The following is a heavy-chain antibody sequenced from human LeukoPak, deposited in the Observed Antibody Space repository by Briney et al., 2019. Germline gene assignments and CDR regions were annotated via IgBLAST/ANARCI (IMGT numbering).Heavy chain of an antibody. V-gene: IGHV3-7*01. J-gene: IGHJ5*02. D-gene: IGHD4-17*01. Sequence: PGGSLRLSCAASGFTFSNYWMSWVRQAPGKGLGWVANINQDESEKYYVDFVKGRFTISRDNAKNSLYLEMNSLRAEDTAMYYCMRGHYGDYAWGQGSLVTVSS. CDR1: GFTFSNYW. CDR2: INQDESEK. CDR3: MRGHYGDYA.